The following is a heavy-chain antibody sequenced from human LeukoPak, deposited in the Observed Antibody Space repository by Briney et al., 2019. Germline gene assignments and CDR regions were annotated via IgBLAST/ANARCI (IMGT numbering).Heavy chain of an antibody. CDR2: ISSSSSYI. D-gene: IGHD1-26*01. J-gene: IGHJ3*02. CDR3: ATAPPTPLYSGSYADAFDI. Sequence: GGSLRLSCAASGFTFSSDSMNWVRQAPGRGLEGVSSISSSSSYIYYADSVKGRFTTSRDHAKNSLYLQTNSLRADDTAAYYCATAPPTPLYSGSYADAFDIWGQGTMVTVSS. V-gene: IGHV3-21*01. CDR1: GFTFSSDS.